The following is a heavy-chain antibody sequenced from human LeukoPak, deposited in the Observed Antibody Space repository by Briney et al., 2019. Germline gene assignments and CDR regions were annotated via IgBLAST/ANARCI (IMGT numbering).Heavy chain of an antibody. V-gene: IGHV1-46*01. J-gene: IGHJ3*02. CDR3: ARGAISSQGFDI. Sequence: ASVKVSCKASGYTFTSYYMHWVRQAPGQGLEWMGIINPSGGSTSYAQKFQGRVTMTTDTSTTTAYMELRSLRSDDTAVYYCARGAISSQGFDIWGQGTMVTVSS. D-gene: IGHD3-3*01. CDR2: INPSGGST. CDR1: GYTFTSYY.